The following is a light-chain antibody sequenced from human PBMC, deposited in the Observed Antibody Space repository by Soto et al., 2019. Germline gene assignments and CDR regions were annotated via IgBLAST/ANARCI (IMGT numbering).Light chain of an antibody. J-gene: IGKJ1*01. CDR2: DAS. Sequence: EIVLKQSPGTLSLSTGERATLSCRASQSIRNFLAWYQQKPGQAPRLLIYDASNRASDIPPRFSGSGSGTDFTLAISGLEPEDLAVYYCQQRYNWPWTFGQGTKVDIK. CDR3: QQRYNWPWT. CDR1: QSIRNF. V-gene: IGKV3-11*01.